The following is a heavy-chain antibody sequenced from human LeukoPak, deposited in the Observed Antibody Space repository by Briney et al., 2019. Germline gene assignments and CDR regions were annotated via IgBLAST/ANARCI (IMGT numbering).Heavy chain of an antibody. CDR1: GFTFSSYW. Sequence: PGGSLRLSCAASGFTFSSYWMSWVRQAPGKGLEWVAKINQDGSEKYYVDSVKGRFTISRDNAKNSLYLQMNSLRAEDTAVYYCAKRRAQGAAMVWDAFDIWGQGTMVTVSS. D-gene: IGHD5-18*01. CDR2: INQDGSEK. V-gene: IGHV3-7*02. J-gene: IGHJ3*02. CDR3: AKRRAQGAAMVWDAFDI.